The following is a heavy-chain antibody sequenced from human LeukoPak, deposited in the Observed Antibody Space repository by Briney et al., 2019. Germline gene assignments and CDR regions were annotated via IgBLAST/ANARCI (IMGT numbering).Heavy chain of an antibody. V-gene: IGHV1-18*01. Sequence: ASVKVSCKASGYSFTSYGITWVRQAPGQGLEWMGWISAHYGHTNYEQKFHGRVTMTTDTSTSTAYMELRSLRSDDTAVYYCARDFYHGHCAGLSCFLLDYWGQGALVIVSS. CDR1: GYSFTSYG. J-gene: IGHJ4*02. D-gene: IGHD2-8*02. CDR3: ARDFYHGHCAGLSCFLLDY. CDR2: ISAHYGHT.